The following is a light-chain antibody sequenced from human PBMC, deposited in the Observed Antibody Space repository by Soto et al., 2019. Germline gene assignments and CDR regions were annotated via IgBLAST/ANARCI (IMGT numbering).Light chain of an antibody. J-gene: IGLJ1*01. Sequence: QSALTQPASVSGSPGQSITISCTGTSSDVGGYDYVSWYQQHPDKAPKLMIYEVTNRPSGVSNRFSGSKSGNTASLTISGLQAEDEADYHCSSYTSGSSHYVFGTGTKLTVL. CDR3: SSYTSGSSHYV. V-gene: IGLV2-14*01. CDR1: SSDVGGYDY. CDR2: EVT.